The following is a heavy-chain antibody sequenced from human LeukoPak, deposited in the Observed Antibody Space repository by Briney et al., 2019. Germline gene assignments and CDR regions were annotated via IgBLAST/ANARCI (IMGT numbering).Heavy chain of an antibody. J-gene: IGHJ3*02. CDR3: ARRYDSSGSDAFDI. CDR2: IYYSGST. D-gene: IGHD3-22*01. V-gene: IGHV4-59*08. CDR1: GGSISSYY. Sequence: SETLSLTCTVSGGSISSYYWSWIRQPPGKGLEWIGYIYYSGSTNYNPSLKSRVTVSVDTSKNQFSLKLSSVTAADTAVYYCARRYDSSGSDAFDIWGQGTMVTVSS.